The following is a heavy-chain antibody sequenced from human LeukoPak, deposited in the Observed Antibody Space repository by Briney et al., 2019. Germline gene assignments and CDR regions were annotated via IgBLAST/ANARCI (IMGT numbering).Heavy chain of an antibody. CDR2: IYYSGST. V-gene: IGHV4-39*07. CDR1: GGSISSSSYY. CDR3: ARVYYYYQYMDV. J-gene: IGHJ6*03. Sequence: SETLSLTCTVSGGSISSSSYYWGWIRQPPGKGLEWIGSIYYSGSTYYNSSLKSRVTISVDTSKNQFSLKLSSVTAADTAVYHCARVYYYYQYMDVWGKGTTVTVS.